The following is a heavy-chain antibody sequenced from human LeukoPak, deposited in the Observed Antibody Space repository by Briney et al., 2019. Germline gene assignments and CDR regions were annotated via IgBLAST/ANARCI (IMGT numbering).Heavy chain of an antibody. V-gene: IGHV3-73*01. CDR2: IRSKANSYAT. J-gene: IGHJ6*03. CDR3: TPMEYCSGGSCPRYDMDV. Sequence: AGGSLRLSCAASGFTFSGSAMHWVRQASGKGLEWVGRIRSKANSYATAYAASVKGRFTISRDDSKNTAYLQMNSLKTEDTAVYYCTPMEYCSGGSCPRYDMDVWGKGTTVTVSS. D-gene: IGHD2-15*01. CDR1: GFTFSGSA.